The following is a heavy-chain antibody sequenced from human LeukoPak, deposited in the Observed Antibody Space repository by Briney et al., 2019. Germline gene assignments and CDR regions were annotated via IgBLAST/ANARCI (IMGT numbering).Heavy chain of an antibody. D-gene: IGHD3-10*01. V-gene: IGHV3-48*03. J-gene: IGHJ3*02. CDR1: GFIFSRYE. Sequence: PGWALSVSYAACGFIFSRYELYWVHQAAVKGEEAASYIGSGGTTIQYAHSVKDQLTISRDNAKKSLYLQMNSLRAEDTAIYYCGAGRQSVGAFDIWGQGTLVTVSS. CDR2: IGSGGTTI. CDR3: GAGRQSVGAFDI.